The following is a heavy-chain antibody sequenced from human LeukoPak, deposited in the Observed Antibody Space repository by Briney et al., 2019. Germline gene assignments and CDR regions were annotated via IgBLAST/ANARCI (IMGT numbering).Heavy chain of an antibody. CDR2: ISSSDII. V-gene: IGHV3-48*03. D-gene: IGHD5-18*01. CDR1: GFSFSSYE. Sequence: GGSLRLSCAVSGFSFSSYEMNWVRQAPGKGLEWVSRISSSDIIYYEVSVKGRFTISRDNAKNSLFLQMNSLRADDTALYYCARYSYGHTAFYCWGQGTLVTVGS. CDR3: ARYSYGHTAFYC. J-gene: IGHJ4*02.